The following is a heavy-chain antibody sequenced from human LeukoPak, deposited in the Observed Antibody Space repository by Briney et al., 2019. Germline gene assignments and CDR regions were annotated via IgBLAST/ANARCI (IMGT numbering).Heavy chain of an antibody. CDR1: GFSFRSYA. V-gene: IGHV3-23*01. CDR2: ISGSGGST. CDR3: AKGRAYRVYASSDS. D-gene: IGHD2-8*01. Sequence: GGSLRLSCAASGFSFRSYAMSWVRQAPGKGLEWVSGISGSGGSTYYSDSVKGRFTISRDDSNNTAFLQMNSLRGDDTAVYFCAKGRAYRVYASSDSWGQGTLVTVSS. J-gene: IGHJ4*02.